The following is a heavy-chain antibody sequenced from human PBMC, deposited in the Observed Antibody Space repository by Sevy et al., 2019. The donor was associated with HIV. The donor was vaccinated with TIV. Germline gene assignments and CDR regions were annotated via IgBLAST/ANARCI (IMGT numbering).Heavy chain of an antibody. CDR2: ISRVGDNT. V-gene: IGHV3-23*01. Sequence: GGSLRLSCVVPSSSFSNYAMSWVRQAPGKGLEWVSAISRVGDNTYYADSVRGRFTISRDNSKNTLFLQMTSLRGDDTGVYFCAKQPDYWGRGTLVNVSS. CDR1: SSSFSNYA. J-gene: IGHJ4*02. CDR3: AKQPDY.